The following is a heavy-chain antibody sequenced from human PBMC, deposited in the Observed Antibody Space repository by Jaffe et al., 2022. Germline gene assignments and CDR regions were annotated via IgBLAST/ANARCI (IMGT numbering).Heavy chain of an antibody. CDR3: ARDPGSSSPRRWPFGAFDI. Sequence: QVQLVQSGAEVKKPGSSVKVSCKASGGTFSSYAISWVRQAPGQGLEWMGGIIPIFGTANYAQKFQGRVTITTDESTSTAYMELSSLRSEDTAVYYCARDPGSSSPRRWPFGAFDIWGQGTMVTVSS. J-gene: IGHJ3*02. CDR1: GGTFSSYA. CDR2: IIPIFGTA. V-gene: IGHV1-69*05. D-gene: IGHD6-13*01.